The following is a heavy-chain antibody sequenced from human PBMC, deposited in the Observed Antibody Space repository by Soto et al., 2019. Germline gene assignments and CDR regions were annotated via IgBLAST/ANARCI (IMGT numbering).Heavy chain of an antibody. Sequence: VGSLRLSCAASGFTFSSYAMHWVRQAPGKGLEWVAVISYDGSNKYYADSVKGRFTISRDNSKNTLYLQMNSLRAEDTAVYYCARDQAAYYGFWSGYPANYYYGMDVWGQGPTVTVSS. D-gene: IGHD3-3*01. J-gene: IGHJ6*02. CDR1: GFTFSSYA. CDR3: ARDQAAYYGFWSGYPANYYYGMDV. CDR2: ISYDGSNK. V-gene: IGHV3-30-3*01.